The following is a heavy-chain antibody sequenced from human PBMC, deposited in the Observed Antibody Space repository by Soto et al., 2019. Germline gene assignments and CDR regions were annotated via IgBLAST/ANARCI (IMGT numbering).Heavy chain of an antibody. CDR1: GGSFSGYY. CDR2: IDHSGGT. Sequence: SETLSLACAVHGGSFSGYYWSWIRQPPGKGLEWIGEIDHSGGTNYNPSLKSRVTISIDTSKNQFFLKVTSVTDADTAVYYCARGMRLYWGQGTLVTVSS. J-gene: IGHJ4*02. CDR3: ARGMRLY. D-gene: IGHD5-12*01. V-gene: IGHV4-34*01.